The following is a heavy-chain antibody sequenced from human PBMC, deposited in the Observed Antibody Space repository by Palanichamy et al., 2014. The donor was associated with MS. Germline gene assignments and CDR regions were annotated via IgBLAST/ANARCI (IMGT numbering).Heavy chain of an antibody. Sequence: QVQLLQSGAEVKKPGATAKVSCKASGYTFTSYGISWVRQAPGQGLEWMGWISGYNGNTNYAQKLQGRVTMTTDTSTSTAYMELRSLRSDDTAVYYCARDPMTVWYPDYWGQGTLVTVSS. CDR3: ARDPMTVWYPDY. J-gene: IGHJ4*02. CDR1: GYTFTSYG. CDR2: ISGYNGNT. D-gene: IGHD6-13*01. V-gene: IGHV1-18*04.